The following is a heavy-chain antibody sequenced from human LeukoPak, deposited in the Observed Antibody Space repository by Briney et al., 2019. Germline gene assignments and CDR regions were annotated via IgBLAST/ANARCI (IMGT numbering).Heavy chain of an antibody. V-gene: IGHV3-48*01. D-gene: IGHD6-13*01. J-gene: IGHJ5*02. CDR2: ISSSSSTI. CDR1: GFTFNIYG. CDR3: ASLQQLVLENGFDP. Sequence: GGSLRLSCTASGFTFNIYGMNWVRQAPGKGLEWVSYISSSSSTIYYADSVKGRFTISRDNARNSLYLQMNSLGVEDTAVYYCASLQQLVLENGFDPWGQGTLVTVSS.